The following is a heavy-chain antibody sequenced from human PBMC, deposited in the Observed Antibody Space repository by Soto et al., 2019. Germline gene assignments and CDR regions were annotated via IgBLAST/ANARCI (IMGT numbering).Heavy chain of an antibody. CDR3: SRAGAVPCPDFEY. CDR2: TRNKGNSYTT. D-gene: IGHD6-19*01. J-gene: IGHJ4*02. V-gene: IGHV3-72*01. Sequence: EVQLVESGGGLVQPGGSLRLSCVVSGFSFSDHYMNWVRQAPGKGREWVGRTRNKGNSYTTAYAASVKDRFNISRDDSKNSLYLQMNRRKTEDTAVYYCSRAGAVPCPDFEYWGQGTLVTVS. CDR1: GFSFSDHY.